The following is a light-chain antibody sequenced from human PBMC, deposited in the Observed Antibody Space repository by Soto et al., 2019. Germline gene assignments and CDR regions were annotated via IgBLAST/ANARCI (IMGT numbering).Light chain of an antibody. Sequence: EIVMTQSPATLSVSPGERATLSCRASQSISSKVAWYQQKPGQAPRLLISRASTRATGVPARFSGRGSGTEFTLTISSLQSEDFAVYYCQEYNNWHPITFGGGTKVEI. CDR3: QEYNNWHPIT. CDR2: RAS. CDR1: QSISSK. V-gene: IGKV3-15*01. J-gene: IGKJ4*01.